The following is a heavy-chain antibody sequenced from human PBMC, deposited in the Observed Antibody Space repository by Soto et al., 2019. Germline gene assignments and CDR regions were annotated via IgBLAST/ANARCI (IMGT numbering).Heavy chain of an antibody. Sequence: PGGSLRLSCAASGFTFSTYAMSWVRQAPGKGLEWVSVISGSGGSTYYADSVKGRFTISRDNSKNTLYLQMNSLRAEDTAVYYCAKMGSGDFWSRKYNWFDPWGRGTLVTVSS. CDR2: ISGSGGST. V-gene: IGHV3-23*01. CDR1: GFTFSTYA. D-gene: IGHD3-3*01. J-gene: IGHJ5*02. CDR3: AKMGSGDFWSRKYNWFDP.